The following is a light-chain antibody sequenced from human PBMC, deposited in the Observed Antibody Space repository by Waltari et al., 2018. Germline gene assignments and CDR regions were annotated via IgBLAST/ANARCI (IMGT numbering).Light chain of an antibody. Sequence: DIVMTQSPDSLAVSLGERATLNCTSSQSVLYSSNNKNYLAWYQQKPRQPPKLLISWASTRESGVPDRFSGSGSGTDFTLTISSLQAEDVAVYYCQQYYSTPLTFGGGTKVEIK. V-gene: IGKV4-1*01. CDR2: WAS. CDR3: QQYYSTPLT. J-gene: IGKJ4*01. CDR1: QSVLYSSNNKNY.